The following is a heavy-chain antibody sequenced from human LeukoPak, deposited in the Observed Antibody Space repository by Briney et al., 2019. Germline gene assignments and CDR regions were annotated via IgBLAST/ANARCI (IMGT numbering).Heavy chain of an antibody. Sequence: ASVKVSCKASGYTSTSYDINWVRQATGQGLEWMGWMNPNSGNTGYAQKFQGRVTITRNTSISTAYMELSSLRSEDTAVYYCARGRGSSGQKNYFDYWGQGTLVTVSS. CDR2: MNPNSGNT. CDR3: ARGRGSSGQKNYFDY. D-gene: IGHD6-19*01. J-gene: IGHJ4*02. CDR1: GYTSTSYD. V-gene: IGHV1-8*03.